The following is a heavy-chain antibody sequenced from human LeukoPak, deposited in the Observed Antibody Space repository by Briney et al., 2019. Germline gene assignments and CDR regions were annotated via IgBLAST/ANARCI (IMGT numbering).Heavy chain of an antibody. CDR3: ARTPRPASVAAGNNWFDP. V-gene: IGHV4-31*03. CDR1: GGSIRSGAYY. Sequence: SQTLSLTCTVSGGSIRSGAYYWSWVRQHPGKGLEWIGYVYYSGSTHYNPSLTSRVTISVDTSENQFSLKLSSVTVADTAVYFCARTPRPASVAAGNNWFDPWGQGTLATVSS. CDR2: VYYSGST. J-gene: IGHJ5*02. D-gene: IGHD2-15*01.